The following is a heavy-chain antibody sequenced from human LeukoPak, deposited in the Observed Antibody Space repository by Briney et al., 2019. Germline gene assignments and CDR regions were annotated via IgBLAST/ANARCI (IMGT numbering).Heavy chain of an antibody. J-gene: IGHJ3*02. CDR1: GFTFNDYA. CDR3: VKGGFLEWLTPPYDAFDI. CDR2: IKWNSGNI. Sequence: GGSLRLSCAASGFTFNDYAMHWVRQVPGKGLKWVSGIKWNSGNIGYADSVKGRFTISRDNAKNSLYLQMNSLRAEDTALYYCVKGGFLEWLTPPYDAFDIWGQGTMVTVSS. V-gene: IGHV3-9*01. D-gene: IGHD3-3*01.